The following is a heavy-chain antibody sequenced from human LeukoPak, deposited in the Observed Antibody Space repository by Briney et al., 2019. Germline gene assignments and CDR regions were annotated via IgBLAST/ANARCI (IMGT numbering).Heavy chain of an antibody. CDR3: ARGYSYGHSL. V-gene: IGHV4-38-2*01. Sequence: SETLSLTCAVSGYSISSGYYWGWIRQPPGKGLEWIGSIYHSGSTYYNPSLKSRVTISVDTSKNQFSLKLSSVTAADTAVYYCARGYSYGHSLWGQGTLVTVSS. J-gene: IGHJ4*02. CDR1: GYSISSGYY. D-gene: IGHD5-18*01. CDR2: IYHSGST.